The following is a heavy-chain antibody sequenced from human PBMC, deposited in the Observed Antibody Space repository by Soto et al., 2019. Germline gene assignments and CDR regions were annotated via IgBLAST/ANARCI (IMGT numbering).Heavy chain of an antibody. CDR1: GFIFSNVG. D-gene: IGHD6-19*01. CDR3: ARDDIPGIAVATYGMDV. CDR2: IWYDGSNE. V-gene: IGHV3-33*01. J-gene: IGHJ6*02. Sequence: GGSLRLSCAASGFIFSNVGMHWVRQAPGKGLEWVAVIWYDGSNEYYADSVKGRFTISKDNSKNTLYLQMNSLRAEDTAVYYCARDDIPGIAVATYGMDVWGQGTTVTVSS.